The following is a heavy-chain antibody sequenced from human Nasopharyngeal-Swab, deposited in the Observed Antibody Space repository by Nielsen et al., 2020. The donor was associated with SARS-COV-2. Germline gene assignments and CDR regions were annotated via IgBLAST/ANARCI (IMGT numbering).Heavy chain of an antibody. CDR2: ISSSSSTI. CDR3: ARSGYSSGWYVPETFYYYYGMDV. V-gene: IGHV3-48*04. J-gene: IGHJ6*02. D-gene: IGHD6-19*01. Sequence: GESLKISCAASGFTFSSYSMNWVRQAPGKGLEGVSYISSSSSTIYYADSVKGRFTISRDNAKNSLYLQMNSLRAEDTAVYYCARSGYSSGWYVPETFYYYYGMDVWGQGTTVTVSS. CDR1: GFTFSSYS.